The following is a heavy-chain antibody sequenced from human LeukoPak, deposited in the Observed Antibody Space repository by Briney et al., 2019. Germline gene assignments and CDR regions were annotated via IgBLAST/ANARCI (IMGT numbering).Heavy chain of an antibody. CDR2: ISYDGSNK. CDR3: ANSLYSSGADD. J-gene: IGHJ4*02. CDR1: GFTFSSYG. Sequence: GRSLRLSCAASGFTFSSYGMHWVRQAPGKGLEWVAVISYDGSNKYYADSVKGRFTISRDNSKNTLYLQMNSLRAEDTAVYYCANSLYSSGADDWGQGTLVTVSS. V-gene: IGHV3-30*18. D-gene: IGHD6-19*01.